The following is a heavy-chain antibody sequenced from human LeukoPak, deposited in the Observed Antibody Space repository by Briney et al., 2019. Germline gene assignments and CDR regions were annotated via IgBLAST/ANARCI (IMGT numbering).Heavy chain of an antibody. J-gene: IGHJ4*02. V-gene: IGHV4-39*07. Sequence: KTSETLSLTCTVSGGSISSNNYYWGWIRQPPGKGLEWIGSLYYSGSAYYNPSLKSRVTISVDASKNQFSLKLSSVTAADTAVYYCAREMDGSGSGGFDYWGQGTLVTVSS. CDR1: GGSISSNNYY. D-gene: IGHD3-10*01. CDR2: LYYSGSA. CDR3: AREMDGSGSGGFDY.